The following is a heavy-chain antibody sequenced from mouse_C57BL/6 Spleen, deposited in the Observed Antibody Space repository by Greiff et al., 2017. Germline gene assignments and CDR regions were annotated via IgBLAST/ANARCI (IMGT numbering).Heavy chain of an antibody. CDR1: GYAFTNYL. CDR3: ARTRDYYGSSPSYAMDY. V-gene: IGHV1-54*01. D-gene: IGHD1-1*01. CDR2: ISPGSGGT. Sequence: VQLQQSGAELVRPGTSVKVSCTASGYAFTNYLIEWVKQRPGQGLEWIGVISPGSGGTYYPEKFKGKATLTADKTSSTAYMQLSRLTSEDSAVYVYARTRDYYGSSPSYAMDYWGQGTAVTVSA. J-gene: IGHJ4*01.